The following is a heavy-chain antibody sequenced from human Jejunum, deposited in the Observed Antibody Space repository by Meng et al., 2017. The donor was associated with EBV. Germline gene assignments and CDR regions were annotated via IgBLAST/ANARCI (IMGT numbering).Heavy chain of an antibody. J-gene: IGHJ4*02. CDR3: AGNGYYALEY. Sequence: PLRESRPTVEKPSGALSLTCVVSGGPISDNDWWSWVRQPPGKGLEWLGEIYHGGGTNYNPSLESRVTISVDKSKNQFSLKLNSVTVADTAVYYCAGNGYYALEYWGPGILVTVSS. CDR1: GGPISDNDW. V-gene: IGHV4-4*02. D-gene: IGHD3-22*01. CDR2: IYHGGGT.